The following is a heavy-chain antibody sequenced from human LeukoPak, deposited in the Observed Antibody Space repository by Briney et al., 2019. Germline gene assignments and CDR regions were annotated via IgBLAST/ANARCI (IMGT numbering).Heavy chain of an antibody. CDR3: ARAARYCSSTSCYDFDY. CDR2: INHSGST. J-gene: IGHJ4*02. CDR1: GGSFSGYY. V-gene: IGHV4-34*01. Sequence: SETLSLTCAVYGGSFSGYYWSWIRQPPGKGLKWIGEINHSGSTNYNPSLKSRVTISVDTSKNQFSLKLSSVTAADTAVYYCARAARYCSSTSCYDFDYWGQGTLVTVSS. D-gene: IGHD2-2*01.